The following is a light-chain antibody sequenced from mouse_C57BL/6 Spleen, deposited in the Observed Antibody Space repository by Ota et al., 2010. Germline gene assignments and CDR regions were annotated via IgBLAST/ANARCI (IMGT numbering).Light chain of an antibody. CDR2: XGN. V-gene: IGKV17-127*01. CDR1: TDIDDD. J-gene: IGKJ2*01. Sequence: ASLSVGVQXKKYTIRCITSTDIDDDMNWYQQKPGGTVPKLLFXGNTLRPGVPSRFSSSGYGTDFVFTIENTLSEDVADYYCLQSDNMPYTFGGGTKLEIK. CDR3: LQSDNMPYT.